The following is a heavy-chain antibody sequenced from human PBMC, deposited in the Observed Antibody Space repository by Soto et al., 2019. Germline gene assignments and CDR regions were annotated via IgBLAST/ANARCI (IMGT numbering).Heavy chain of an antibody. CDR1: CGPISSYY. Sequence: ETLSLTCTVSCGPISSYYWSWIRQPPGKGLEWIGYIDYSGSTNYNPSLKSRVTISVDRSKNQFSLKLSSVTAADTAVYYCASRNKGYYYAMDVWGQGTTFAVS. CDR3: ASRNKGYYYAMDV. J-gene: IGHJ6*02. CDR2: IDYSGST. V-gene: IGHV4-59*01.